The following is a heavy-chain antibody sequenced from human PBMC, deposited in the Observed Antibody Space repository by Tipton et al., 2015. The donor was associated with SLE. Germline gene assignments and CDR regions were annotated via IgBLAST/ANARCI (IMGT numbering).Heavy chain of an antibody. CDR3: ARGTGGHSYDPGYLDC. CDR1: GGSISSGDYY. V-gene: IGHV4-31*03. CDR2: IYYSGTT. Sequence: LRLSCTVSGGSISSGDYYWTWIRQHPGKGLEWIGYIYYSGTTYYIPSLKSRVTMSVDTSKNQFSLKLSSVTAADTAVYYCARGTGGHSYDPGYLDCWGQGTLVTVSS. J-gene: IGHJ4*02. D-gene: IGHD3-22*01.